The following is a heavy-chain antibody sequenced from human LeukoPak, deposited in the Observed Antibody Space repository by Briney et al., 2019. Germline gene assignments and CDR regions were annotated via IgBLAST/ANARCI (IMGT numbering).Heavy chain of an antibody. CDR2: ITSSSTYI. Sequence: PGGSLRLSCAPSGFTFSRYTVNWVRHAPEKGVEGVSSITSSSTYIYYADSVKGRFTISRDNAKNSLYLHLNRLSAEDTAVYYCTRGTGSYDYWGQGTRVTVSS. CDR3: TRGTGSYDY. D-gene: IGHD1-26*01. V-gene: IGHV3-21*01. J-gene: IGHJ4*02. CDR1: GFTFSRYT.